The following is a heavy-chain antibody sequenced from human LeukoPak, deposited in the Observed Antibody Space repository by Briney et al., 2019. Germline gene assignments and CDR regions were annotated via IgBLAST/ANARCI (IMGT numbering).Heavy chain of an antibody. Sequence: SETLSLTCTVSGGSISSGGYYWSWLRQYPGKGLEWIGYIYYSGGTFYNPSLKSRVTISLDTSKNQFSLKLSPVTAADTAVYYCASSEATTTPPPYGMGVWGQGTTVTVSS. CDR1: GGSISSGGYY. D-gene: IGHD1-1*01. J-gene: IGHJ6*02. CDR3: ASSEATTTPPPYGMGV. V-gene: IGHV4-31*03. CDR2: IYYSGGT.